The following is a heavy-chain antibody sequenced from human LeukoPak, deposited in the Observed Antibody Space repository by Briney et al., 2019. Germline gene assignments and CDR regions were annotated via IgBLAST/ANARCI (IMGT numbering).Heavy chain of an antibody. CDR2: IYYSGST. CDR3: AREAVGYCSSTSCYI. D-gene: IGHD2-2*01. Sequence: SETLSLTCTVSGGSISSYYWSWIRQPPGKGLEWIGYIYYSGSTNYNPSLKSRVTISVDTSKNQFSLKLSSVTAADTAVYYCAREAVGYCSSTSCYIWGQGTLVTVSS. V-gene: IGHV4-59*01. CDR1: GGSISSYY. J-gene: IGHJ1*01.